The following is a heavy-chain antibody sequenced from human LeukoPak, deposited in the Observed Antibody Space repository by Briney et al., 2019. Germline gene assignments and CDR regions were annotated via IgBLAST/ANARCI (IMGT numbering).Heavy chain of an antibody. CDR3: ANSMTTVTTFAFDI. J-gene: IGHJ3*02. CDR2: IYPGDSDT. CDR1: GYSFTSYW. D-gene: IGHD4-17*01. V-gene: IGHV5-51*01. Sequence: GESLKISCKGSGYSFTSYWIGWARRMPGKGLEWMGIIYPGDSDTRYSPSFQGQVTISADKSISTAYLQWCSLKASDTAMYYCANSMTTVTTFAFDIWGQGTMVTVSS.